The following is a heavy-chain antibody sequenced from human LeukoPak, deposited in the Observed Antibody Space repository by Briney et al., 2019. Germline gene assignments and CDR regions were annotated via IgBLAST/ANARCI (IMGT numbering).Heavy chain of an antibody. CDR1: GFTFSSYA. D-gene: IGHD3-22*01. CDR3: AVSVRSGHYYDSSGYPIDY. CDR2: ISGSGGST. Sequence: PGGSLRLSCAASGFTFSSYAMSWVRQAPGKGLEWVSAISGSGGSTYYADSVKGRFTISRDNSKNTLYLQMNSLRAEDTAVYYCAVSVRSGHYYDSSGYPIDYWGQGTLVTVSS. J-gene: IGHJ4*02. V-gene: IGHV3-23*01.